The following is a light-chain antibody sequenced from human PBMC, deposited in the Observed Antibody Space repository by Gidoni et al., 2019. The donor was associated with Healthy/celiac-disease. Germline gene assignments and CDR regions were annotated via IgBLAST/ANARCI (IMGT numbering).Light chain of an antibody. CDR2: DAS. CDR1: QSISSW. CDR3: QQYNSYSRT. V-gene: IGKV1-5*01. J-gene: IGKJ1*01. Sequence: DIQMTQSPSTLSASVGDRVTITCRARQSISSWLAWYQQKPGKAPKLLIYDASSLESGVPSRFSGSGSGTEFTLTISSLQPDDFATYYCQQYNSYSRTFXQXTKVEIK.